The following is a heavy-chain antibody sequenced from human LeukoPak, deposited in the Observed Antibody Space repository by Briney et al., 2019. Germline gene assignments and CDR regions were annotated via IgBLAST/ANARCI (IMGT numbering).Heavy chain of an antibody. CDR2: IKQDGSEK. D-gene: IGHD6-6*01. Sequence: GGSLRLSCAVSGFTFSSYWMSWVRQAPGKGLEWVANIKQDGSEKYYVDSVKGRFTISRDNAKNSLYLQMNSLRAEDTAVYYCAASSSSILYYFDYWGQGTLVTVSS. J-gene: IGHJ4*02. CDR1: GFTFSSYW. CDR3: AASSSSILYYFDY. V-gene: IGHV3-7*01.